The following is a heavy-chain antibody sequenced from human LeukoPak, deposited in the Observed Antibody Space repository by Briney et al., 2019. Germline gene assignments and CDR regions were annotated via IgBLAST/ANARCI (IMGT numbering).Heavy chain of an antibody. CDR1: GFTFSSYA. Sequence: PGGSLTLSCAASGFTFSSYAMHWVRQAPGKGLEGVAVISYDGSHKYYVHSVHGRFTISRDNSKTTLYLQMNRLRAEDTSVYYCAREQRWLQLGNEANLDYWGQGTLVTVSS. CDR3: AREQRWLQLGNEANLDY. J-gene: IGHJ4*02. CDR2: ISYDGSHK. V-gene: IGHV3-30-3*01. D-gene: IGHD5-24*01.